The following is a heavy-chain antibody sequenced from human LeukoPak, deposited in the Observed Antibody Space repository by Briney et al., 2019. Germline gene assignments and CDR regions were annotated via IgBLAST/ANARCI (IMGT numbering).Heavy chain of an antibody. D-gene: IGHD3-22*01. CDR2: IKEDGSEK. CDR1: GFTFSTYW. J-gene: IGHJ4*02. Sequence: PGGSLRLSRAASGFTFSTYWMSWVRQAPGKGLEWVANIKEDGSEKYYGDSVKGRFTISRDNAKNSLYLEMNSLRVEDTAVYYCARDSSGYQWGQGTLVTVSS. CDR3: ARDSSGYQ. V-gene: IGHV3-7*01.